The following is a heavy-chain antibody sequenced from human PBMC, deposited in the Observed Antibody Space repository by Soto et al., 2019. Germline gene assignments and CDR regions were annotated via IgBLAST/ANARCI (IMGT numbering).Heavy chain of an antibody. J-gene: IGHJ5*02. CDR1: GGSFSEHN. V-gene: IGHV4-34*01. CDR3: AVIGTYNWFDP. CDR2: INQSGYT. D-gene: IGHD1-26*01. Sequence: QVQLQQWGAGLLKSSETLSLTCAVYGGSFSEHNWSWIRQAPGKGLEWIGEINQSGYTNYNPSLKSRVTMSVDTAKNHLSLNLRSVTAPDTAVYYCAVIGTYNWFDPWGQGTLVTVSS.